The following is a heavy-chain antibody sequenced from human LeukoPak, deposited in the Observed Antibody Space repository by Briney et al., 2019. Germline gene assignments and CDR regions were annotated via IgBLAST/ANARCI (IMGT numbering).Heavy chain of an antibody. J-gene: IGHJ4*02. D-gene: IGHD3-22*01. Sequence: GGSLRLPCAASGFTFSSYAMSWVRQAPGKGLEWVSAISGSGGSTYYADSVKGRFTISRDNSKNTLYLQMNSLRAEDTAVYYCAKDRIPDYYDSSGPIDYWGQGTLVTVSS. V-gene: IGHV3-23*01. CDR1: GFTFSSYA. CDR2: ISGSGGST. CDR3: AKDRIPDYYDSSGPIDY.